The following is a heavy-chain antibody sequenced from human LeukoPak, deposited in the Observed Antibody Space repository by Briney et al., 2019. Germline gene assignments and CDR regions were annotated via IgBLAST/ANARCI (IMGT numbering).Heavy chain of an antibody. J-gene: IGHJ4*02. D-gene: IGHD5-12*01. CDR3: ARDRWLGY. CDR1: GGSISSYF. CDR2: IYYSGST. V-gene: IGHV4-59*01. Sequence: SEPLSLTCTVSGGSISSYFWSWVRQPPGKGLEWIGYIYYSGSTNYNPSLKSRVTISVDTSKNQFSLKLASVTTADTAVYYCARDRWLGYWGQGTLVSASS.